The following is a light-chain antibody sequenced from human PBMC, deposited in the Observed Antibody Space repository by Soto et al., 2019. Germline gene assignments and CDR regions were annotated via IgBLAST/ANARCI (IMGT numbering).Light chain of an antibody. CDR3: HQYGGAGT. J-gene: IGKJ1*01. V-gene: IGKV3-11*01. CDR2: DAS. CDR1: QSVSSY. Sequence: EIVLTQSPATLPVSPGERATLCCRASQSVSSYLAWYQQKPGKAPRLLIYDASNRATGIPARLSGGGSGTDFTLTISRLEPEDFAVYYCHQYGGAGTFGQGTKVDIK.